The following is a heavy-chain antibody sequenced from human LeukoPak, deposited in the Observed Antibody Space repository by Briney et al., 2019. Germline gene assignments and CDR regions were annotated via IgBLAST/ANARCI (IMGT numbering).Heavy chain of an antibody. CDR3: AKGGYGDYYYGMDV. V-gene: IGHV3-30*18. CDR1: GLTFSSYG. D-gene: IGHD4-17*01. Sequence: GGSLRLSCAASGLTFSSYGMHWVRQAPGKGLEWVAVISYDGSNKYYADSVKGRFTISRDNSKNTLYLQMNSLRAEDTAVYYCAKGGYGDYYYGMDVWGKGTTVTVSS. J-gene: IGHJ6*04. CDR2: ISYDGSNK.